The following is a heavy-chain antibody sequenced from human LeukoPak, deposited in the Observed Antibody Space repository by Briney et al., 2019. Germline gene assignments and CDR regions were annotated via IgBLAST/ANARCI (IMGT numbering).Heavy chain of an antibody. CDR2: IYYSGST. V-gene: IGHV4-59*08. CDR3: ARSSSWSLGYYYMDV. Sequence: SETLSLTCTVSGGSISSYYWSWIRQPPGKGLEWIGYIYYSGSTNYNPSLKSRVTISVDTSKNQFSLKLSSVTAADTAVYYCARSSSWSLGYYYMDVWGKGTTVTVSS. J-gene: IGHJ6*03. CDR1: GGSISSYY. D-gene: IGHD6-13*01.